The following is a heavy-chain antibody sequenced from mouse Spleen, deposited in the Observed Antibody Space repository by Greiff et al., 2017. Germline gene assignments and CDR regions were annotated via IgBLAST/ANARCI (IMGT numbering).Heavy chain of an antibody. CDR1: GFTFSDYY. Sequence: EVQVVESGGGLVKPGGSLKLSCAASGFTFSDYYMYWVRQTPEKRLEWVATISAGGSYTYYPDSVKGRFTISRDNAKNNLYLQMSSLKSEDTAMYYCAREGDYWGQGTLVTVSA. V-gene: IGHV5-4*02. CDR3: AREGDY. J-gene: IGHJ3*01. CDR2: ISAGGSYT.